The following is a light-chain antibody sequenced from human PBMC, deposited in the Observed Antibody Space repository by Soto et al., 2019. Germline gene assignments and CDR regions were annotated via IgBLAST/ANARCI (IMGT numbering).Light chain of an antibody. J-gene: IGKJ4*01. CDR3: QQYNSYSPLT. CDR1: QSISTW. CDR2: DAS. V-gene: IGKV1-5*01. Sequence: DIQMTQSPPTLAASVGDRVTITCRASQSISTWLAWYQQKPGKAPKVLIYDASSLESGVPSRFSGSGSGTEFTLTISILQPDDFATYYCQQYNSYSPLTFGGGTKVDIK.